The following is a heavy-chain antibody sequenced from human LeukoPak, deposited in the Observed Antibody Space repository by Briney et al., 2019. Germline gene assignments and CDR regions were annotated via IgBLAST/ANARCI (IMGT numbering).Heavy chain of an antibody. V-gene: IGHV1-69*13. CDR1: GYTLTSFG. J-gene: IGHJ6*02. D-gene: IGHD6-13*01. CDR2: SIPIFGTA. Sequence: ASVKVSCKASGYTLTSFGITWVRQAPGQGLEWMGGSIPIFGTANYAQKFQGRVTITADESTSTAYMELSSLRSEDTAVYYCARAEKYSSSWYGDYYYGMDVWGQGTTVTVSS. CDR3: ARAEKYSSSWYGDYYYGMDV.